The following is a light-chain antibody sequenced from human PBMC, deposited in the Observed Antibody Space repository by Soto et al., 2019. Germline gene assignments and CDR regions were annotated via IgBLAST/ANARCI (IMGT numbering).Light chain of an antibody. Sequence: QTVVTQEPSLTVSPGGTVTLTCGSSTGVVTSGHYPYWFQQKPGQAPRTLIYDTSNKHSWTPARFSGSLLGGKAALTLSGAQPEDEAEYYCLVSHSDVRVFGGGTQLTVL. CDR2: DTS. V-gene: IGLV7-46*01. CDR3: LVSHSDVRV. J-gene: IGLJ2*01. CDR1: TGVVTSGHY.